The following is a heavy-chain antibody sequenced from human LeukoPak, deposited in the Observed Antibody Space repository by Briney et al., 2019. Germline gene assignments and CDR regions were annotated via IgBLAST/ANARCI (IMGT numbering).Heavy chain of an antibody. D-gene: IGHD2-2*02. CDR1: GFTFSSYW. Sequence: GGSLRLSCAASGFTFSSYWMSWVRQAPGKGLEWVANIKQDGSEKYYVDSVKGRFTISRDNAKNTLYLQMNSLRAEDTAVYYCDTAAIQAFDYWGQGTLVTVSS. CDR3: DTAAIQAFDY. J-gene: IGHJ4*02. V-gene: IGHV3-7*01. CDR2: IKQDGSEK.